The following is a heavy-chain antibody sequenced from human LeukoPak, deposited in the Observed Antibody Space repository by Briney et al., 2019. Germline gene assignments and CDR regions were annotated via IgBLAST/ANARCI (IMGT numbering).Heavy chain of an antibody. J-gene: IGHJ5*02. V-gene: IGHV3-30*02. CDR1: GFTFSSYG. D-gene: IGHD6-19*01. CDR3: AKARSSGWYGGNWFDP. CDR2: IRYDGSNK. Sequence: GGSLRLSCAASGFTFSSYGMHWVRQAPGKGLEWVAFIRYDGSNKYYADSVKGRFTISRDNSKNTLYLQMNSLRAEDTAVYYCAKARSSGWYGGNWFDPWGQGTLVTVSS.